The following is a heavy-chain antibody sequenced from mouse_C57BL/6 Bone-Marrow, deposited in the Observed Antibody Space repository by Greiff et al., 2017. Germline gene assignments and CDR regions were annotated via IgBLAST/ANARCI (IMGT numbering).Heavy chain of an antibody. CDR3: ASLYGSSPFDY. CDR1: GYTFTSDG. J-gene: IGHJ2*01. Sequence: VQLQQSGAELARPGASVKLSCKASGYTFTSDGISWVKQRTGQGLVGIGEFYPRNGNTYYNEKFKGKATLTADKSSSTAYMELRSLTSEDSAVYFCASLYGSSPFDYWGQGTTLTVSS. CDR2: FYPRNGNT. D-gene: IGHD1-1*01. V-gene: IGHV1-81*01.